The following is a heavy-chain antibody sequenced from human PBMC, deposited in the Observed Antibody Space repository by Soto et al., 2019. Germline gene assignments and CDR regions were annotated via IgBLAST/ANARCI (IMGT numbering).Heavy chain of an antibody. Sequence: PSETLSLTCTVSGGSISSGDYYWSWIRQPPGKGLEWIGYIYYSGSTYYNPSLKSRVTISVDTSKNQFSLKLSSVTAADTAVYYCARGRITSWFDPWGQGTLVTVSS. CDR2: IYYSGST. CDR1: GGSISSGDYY. D-gene: IGHD3-10*01. J-gene: IGHJ5*02. CDR3: ARGRITSWFDP. V-gene: IGHV4-30-4*01.